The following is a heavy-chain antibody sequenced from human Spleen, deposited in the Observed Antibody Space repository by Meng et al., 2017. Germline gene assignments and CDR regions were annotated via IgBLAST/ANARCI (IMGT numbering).Heavy chain of an antibody. CDR3: AKDQRPDQTYSSGCFDY. J-gene: IGHJ4*02. CDR1: GFTFSSYA. CDR2: ISYDGSNK. V-gene: IGHV3-30*07. Sequence: GESLKISCAASGFTFSSYAMHWVRQAPGKGLEWVAVISYDGSNKYYADSVKGRFTISRDNSKNTLYLQMNCLRVEDTAVYYCAKDQRPDQTYSSGCFDYWGQGTLVTVSS. D-gene: IGHD6-19*01.